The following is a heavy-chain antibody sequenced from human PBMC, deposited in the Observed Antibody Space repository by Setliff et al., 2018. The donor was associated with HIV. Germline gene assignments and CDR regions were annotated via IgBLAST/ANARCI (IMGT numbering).Heavy chain of an antibody. CDR2: VYDTGDT. CDR3: ARTMLRKPGFDP. V-gene: IGHV4-59*01. J-gene: IGHJ5*02. D-gene: IGHD2-15*01. Sequence: ETLSLTCTVSGGSTSRSFWHWIRRTPGKGLEWIGDVYDTGDTNYNPSLKSRVTISIETSKNQFSLNLTSVTAADTAVYYCARTMLRKPGFDPWGQGTLVTVPQ. CDR1: GGSTSRSF.